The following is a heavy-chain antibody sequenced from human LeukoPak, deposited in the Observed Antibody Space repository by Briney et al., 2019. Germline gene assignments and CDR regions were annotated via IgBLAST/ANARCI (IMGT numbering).Heavy chain of an antibody. J-gene: IGHJ4*02. D-gene: IGHD1-7*01. Sequence: SETLSLTCTVSGDSIGSRGYSWSWIRQPLGRGLEWIGYIHQSGNTNYNPSLASRVSISINMSNSQYSLKLHSVTAADTAMYYCARRVAGSGTSYFDLWGQGTPVTVSS. CDR3: ARRVAGSGTSYFDL. V-gene: IGHV4-30-2*01. CDR2: IHQSGNT. CDR1: GDSIGSRGYS.